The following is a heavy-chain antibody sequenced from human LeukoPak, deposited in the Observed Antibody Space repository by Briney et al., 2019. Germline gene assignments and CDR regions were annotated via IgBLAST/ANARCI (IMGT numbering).Heavy chain of an antibody. CDR1: GFTFSSYW. V-gene: IGHV3-74*01. CDR2: IQTDGSST. CDR3: ARDGMTTVTNGQTDAFDI. J-gene: IGHJ3*02. D-gene: IGHD4-17*01. Sequence: PGGSLRLSCAASGFTFSSYWMHWVRQAPGKGLVWVSRIQTDGSSTNYADSVKGRFTISRDNAKNSLYLQMNSLRAEDTAVYYCARDGMTTVTNGQTDAFDIWGQGTMVTVSS.